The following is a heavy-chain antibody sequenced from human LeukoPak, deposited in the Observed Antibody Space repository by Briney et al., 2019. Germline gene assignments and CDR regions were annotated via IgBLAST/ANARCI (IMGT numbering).Heavy chain of an antibody. D-gene: IGHD3-9*01. CDR3: ARDAFGILTGHSPDY. CDR2: ISSSGSTI. V-gene: IGHV3-11*01. Sequence: GGSLRLSCAASGFTFSDYYMSWIRQPPGKGLEWVSYISSSGSTIYYADSVKGRFTISRDNVKNSLYLQMNSLRAEDTAVYYCARDAFGILTGHSPDYWGQGTLVTVSS. CDR1: GFTFSDYY. J-gene: IGHJ4*02.